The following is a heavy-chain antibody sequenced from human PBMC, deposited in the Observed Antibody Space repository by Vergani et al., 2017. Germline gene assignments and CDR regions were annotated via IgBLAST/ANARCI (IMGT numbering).Heavy chain of an antibody. CDR1: GATFRSNT. CDR2: IIPVLGKT. D-gene: IGHD4/OR15-4a*01. CDR3: ARDPRGYGGNPEDYYYGMDV. V-gene: IGHV1-69*08. J-gene: IGHJ6*02. Sequence: QVQLVQSGAEVKKPGSSVKVSCKASGATFRSNTISWVRQVPGQGLEWMGRIIPVLGKTKYAQDFQGRLTITADTSTSTAYMELTSLRSQDTAVYYCARDPRGYGGNPEDYYYGMDVWREGTTVTVCS.